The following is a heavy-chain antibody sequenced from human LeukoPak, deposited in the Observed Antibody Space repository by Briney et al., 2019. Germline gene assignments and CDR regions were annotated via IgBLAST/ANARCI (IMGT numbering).Heavy chain of an antibody. CDR3: ARESFSSSWYWWFDP. Sequence: SETLSLTCTVSGGSISSGSYYWSWIRQPAGKGLEWIGRIYTSGSTNYNPSLKSRVTISVDTSKNQFPLKLSSVTAADTAVYYCARESFSSSWYWWFDPWGQGTLVTVSS. V-gene: IGHV4-61*02. CDR2: IYTSGST. CDR1: GGSISSGSYY. J-gene: IGHJ5*02. D-gene: IGHD6-13*01.